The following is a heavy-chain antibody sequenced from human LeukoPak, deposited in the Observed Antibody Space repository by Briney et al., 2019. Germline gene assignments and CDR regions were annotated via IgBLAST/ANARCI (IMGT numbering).Heavy chain of an antibody. CDR3: ATSLRRAFDI. D-gene: IGHD4-17*01. V-gene: IGHV1-69*13. CDR2: IIPIFGTA. J-gene: IGHJ3*02. CDR1: GGTFSSYA. Sequence: SVKVSCKASGGTFSSYAISWVRQAPGQGLEWMGGIIPIFGTANYAQKFQGRVTITADESTSTAYMELSSLRSEDMALYYCATSLRRAFDIWGQGTMVTVSS.